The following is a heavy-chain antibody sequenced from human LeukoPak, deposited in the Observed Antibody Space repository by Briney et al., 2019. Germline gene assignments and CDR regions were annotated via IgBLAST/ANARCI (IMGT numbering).Heavy chain of an antibody. V-gene: IGHV3-43*02. D-gene: IGHD2-15*01. CDR2: ISGDGGST. CDR3: AKDYTCSGGSCYPGDYYGMDV. CDR1: GFTFDDYA. Sequence: GRSLRLSCAASGFTFDDYAMHWVRQAPGKGLEWVSLISGDGGSTYYADSVKGRFTISRDNSKNSLYLQMNSLRTEDTALYYCAKDYTCSGGSCYPGDYYGMDVWGQGTTVTVSS. J-gene: IGHJ6*02.